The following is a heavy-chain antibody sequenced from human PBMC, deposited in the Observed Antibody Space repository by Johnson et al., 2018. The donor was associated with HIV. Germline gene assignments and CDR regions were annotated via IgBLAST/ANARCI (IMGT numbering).Heavy chain of an antibody. D-gene: IGHD1-1*01. CDR3: ATSTASDAFDI. Sequence: QVQLVESGGGVVQPGGSLRLSCAASGFTFSSYGMHWVRQAPGKGLEWVAFIWYDGTNKYYVDSVKGRFTISRDNSKNTLDLQLNSLRVEDAAVYYCATSTASDAFDIWGQGTIVTVSS. CDR2: IWYDGTNK. V-gene: IGHV3-30*02. CDR1: GFTFSSYG. J-gene: IGHJ3*02.